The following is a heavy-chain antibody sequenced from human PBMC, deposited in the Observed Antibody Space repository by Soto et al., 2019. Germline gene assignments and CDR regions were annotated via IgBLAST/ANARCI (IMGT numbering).Heavy chain of an antibody. CDR1: GYTFSAYT. CDR2: INAGSGNT. D-gene: IGHD3-3*02. Sequence: QAQLVQSGAEMKKPGASVKVSCKATGYTFSAYTMNWVRQPPGQSLEWMGWINAGSGNTKYSKNFQGRVSITRDTTASTVYMELAGLTTEETAVYYCARDTETLVPRANDALDIWGQGTMVTFSS. CDR3: ARDTETLVPRANDALDI. V-gene: IGHV1-3*01. J-gene: IGHJ3*02.